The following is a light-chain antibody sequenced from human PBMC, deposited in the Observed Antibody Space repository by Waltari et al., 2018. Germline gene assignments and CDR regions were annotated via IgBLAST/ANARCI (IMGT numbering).Light chain of an antibody. J-gene: IGLJ2*01. CDR3: SSYTSSSTL. V-gene: IGLV2-14*01. CDR1: SRDVGGYNY. CDR2: DVS. Sequence: QSALTPPAPVSGSPGQSITISCTGTSRDVGGYNYFSWYQQHPGKAPKLMIYDVSNRPSGVSNRFSGSKSGNTASLTISGLQAEDEADYYCSSYTSSSTLFGGGTKLTVL.